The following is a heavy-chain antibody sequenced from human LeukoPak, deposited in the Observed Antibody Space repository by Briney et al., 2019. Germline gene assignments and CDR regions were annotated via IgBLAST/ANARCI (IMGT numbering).Heavy chain of an antibody. V-gene: IGHV3-53*04. CDR3: VRVGDEVAYTRGYLDY. Sequence: GGSLRLSCAASGFTLSSHDMSWVRQAPGKGLEWVSVIYMGGNTFYVDSVKGRFTNSRHTSKNTLYLQMNSLRAEDTAGYYCVRVGDEVAYTRGYLDYWGQGTLVTVSS. CDR2: IYMGGNT. CDR1: GFTLSSHD. J-gene: IGHJ4*02. D-gene: IGHD3-16*01.